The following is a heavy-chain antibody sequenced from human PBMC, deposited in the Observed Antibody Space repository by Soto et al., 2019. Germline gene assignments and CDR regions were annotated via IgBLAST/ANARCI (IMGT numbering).Heavy chain of an antibody. Sequence: GGSLRLSCAASGFTFSSYGMHWVRQAPGKGLEWVAVISYDGSNKYYADSVKGRFTISRDNAKNSLYLQMNSLRAEDTSVYYCAIEKVGATSVHVIDIWGQGTMVTVSS. D-gene: IGHD1-26*01. J-gene: IGHJ3*02. CDR2: ISYDGSNK. V-gene: IGHV3-30*03. CDR1: GFTFSSYG. CDR3: AIEKVGATSVHVIDI.